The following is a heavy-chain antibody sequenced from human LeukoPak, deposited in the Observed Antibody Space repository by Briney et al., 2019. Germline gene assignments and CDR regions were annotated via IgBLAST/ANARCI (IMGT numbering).Heavy chain of an antibody. CDR1: GFTFDDYA. Sequence: GGSLRLSCEASGFTFDDYAMHWVRQPPGKGLEWVSRISWDGDSTIYADSVKGRFTISRDNAKNSLYLQMNSLRAEDTAVYYCARDSSSGYWGQGTLVTVSS. CDR3: ARDSSSGY. J-gene: IGHJ4*02. CDR2: ISWDGDST. D-gene: IGHD6-6*01. V-gene: IGHV3-43D*04.